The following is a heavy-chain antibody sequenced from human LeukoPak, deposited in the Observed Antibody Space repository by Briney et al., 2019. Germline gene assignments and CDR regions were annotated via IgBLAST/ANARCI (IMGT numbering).Heavy chain of an antibody. CDR3: ATDLGSCSGGSCEGNY. J-gene: IGHJ4*02. D-gene: IGHD2-15*01. CDR2: FDPEDGET. Sequence: ASVKVSCKVSGYTLTELSMHWVRQAPGKGLEWMGGFDPEDGETIYAQKFQGRVTMTEDTSTDTAYMELSSLRSEDTAVYCCATDLGSCSGGSCEGNYWGPGTLVTVSS. CDR1: GYTLTELS. V-gene: IGHV1-24*01.